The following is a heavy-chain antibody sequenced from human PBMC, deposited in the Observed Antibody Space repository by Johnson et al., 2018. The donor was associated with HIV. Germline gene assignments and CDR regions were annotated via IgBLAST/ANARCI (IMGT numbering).Heavy chain of an antibody. Sequence: QVQLVESGGGVVQPGRSLRLSCAASGFTFSSYAMHWVRQAPGKGLEWVAVISSDGSNKYFADSVKGRFIISRDNSKNTLYRQMNSLRAEDTAVYYCAKDGRYGIAAAEPPAFDIWGQGTMVTVSS. CDR2: ISSDGSNK. J-gene: IGHJ3*02. CDR1: GFTFSSYA. V-gene: IGHV3-30*04. D-gene: IGHD6-13*01. CDR3: AKDGRYGIAAAEPPAFDI.